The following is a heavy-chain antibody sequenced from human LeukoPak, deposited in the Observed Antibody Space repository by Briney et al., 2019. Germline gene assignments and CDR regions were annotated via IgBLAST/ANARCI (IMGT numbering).Heavy chain of an antibody. V-gene: IGHV4-59*01. CDR1: GGSISSYY. CDR2: IYYSGST. J-gene: IGHJ6*03. Sequence: SETLSLTCTVSGGSISSYYWSWIRQPPGKGLGWIGYIYYSGSTNYKSSLKSRVTISVDTSKNQFSLKLSSVTAADTAVYYCARETSQKGAHYMDVWGKGTTVTISS. CDR3: ARETSQKGAHYMDV. D-gene: IGHD3-16*01.